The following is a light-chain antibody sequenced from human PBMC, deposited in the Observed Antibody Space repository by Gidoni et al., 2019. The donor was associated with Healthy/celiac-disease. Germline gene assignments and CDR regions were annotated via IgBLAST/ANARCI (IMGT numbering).Light chain of an antibody. CDR1: QSISSY. CDR3: QQSYSTPYT. Sequence: IQMTQSPSSLSASVGDRVTITCRESQSISSYLNWYQQKPGKAPKLLIYAASSLQSGVPSRFSGSGSGTDFTLTISSLQPEDFATYYCQQSYSTPYTFXQXTKLEIK. CDR2: AAS. J-gene: IGKJ2*01. V-gene: IGKV1-39*01.